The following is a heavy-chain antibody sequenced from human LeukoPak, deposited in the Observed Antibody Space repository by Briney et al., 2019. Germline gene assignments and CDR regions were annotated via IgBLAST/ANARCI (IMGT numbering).Heavy chain of an antibody. CDR3: AKDREDSAMISGVFDL. J-gene: IGHJ2*01. Sequence: GGSLRLSCTASGFTFTSYAMTWVRQAPGKGLEWVSGISGSGGHTYNADSVEGRFTISRDNSKNTASLQLSSLRAEDTAVYFCAKDREDSAMISGVFDLWGRGTLVTVSS. V-gene: IGHV3-23*01. D-gene: IGHD5-18*01. CDR2: ISGSGGHT. CDR1: GFTFTSYA.